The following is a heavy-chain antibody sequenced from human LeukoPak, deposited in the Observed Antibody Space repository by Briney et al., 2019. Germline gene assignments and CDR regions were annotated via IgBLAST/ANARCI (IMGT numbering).Heavy chain of an antibody. V-gene: IGHV3-53*01. CDR2: IYSDGNT. J-gene: IGHJ3*02. Sequence: GGPLRLSCAASGFTVSSNYMNWVRQAPGKGLEWVSVIYSDGNTYYADSVKGRFTISRDSSKNTLYLQMNSPRAEDTAVYYCARDRRLLYFGELFHDAFDIWGQGTMVTVSS. CDR3: ARDRRLLYFGELFHDAFDI. D-gene: IGHD3-10*01. CDR1: GFTVSSNY.